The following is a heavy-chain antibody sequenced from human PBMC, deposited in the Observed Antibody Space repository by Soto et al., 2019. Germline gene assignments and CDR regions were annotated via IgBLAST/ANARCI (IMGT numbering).Heavy chain of an antibody. CDR2: IYYSGST. CDR1: GGYVSSGSYY. CDR3: ARGDSSGWYFFDY. D-gene: IGHD6-19*01. Sequence: QVQLQESGPGLVKPSETLSLTCTVSGGYVSSGSYYWSWIRQPPGKGLEWIGYIYYSGSTNYNPSLKSRVTIAVATSKNQFSLKLSSVTAADTAVYYCARGDSSGWYFFDYWGQGTLVTVSS. J-gene: IGHJ4*02. V-gene: IGHV4-61*01.